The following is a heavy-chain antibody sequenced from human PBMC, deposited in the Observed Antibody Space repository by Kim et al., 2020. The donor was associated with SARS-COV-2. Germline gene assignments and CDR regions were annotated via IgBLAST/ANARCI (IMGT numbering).Heavy chain of an antibody. CDR1: GYTFTSYA. V-gene: IGHV1-3*01. Sequence: ASVKVSCKASGYTFTSYAMHWVRQAPGQRLEWMGWINAGNGNTKYSQKFQGRVTITRDTSASTAYMELSSLRSEDTAVYYCARPRGYYYDSSPIDPWGQGTLVTVSS. CDR2: INAGNGNT. J-gene: IGHJ5*02. CDR3: ARPRGYYYDSSPIDP. D-gene: IGHD3-22*01.